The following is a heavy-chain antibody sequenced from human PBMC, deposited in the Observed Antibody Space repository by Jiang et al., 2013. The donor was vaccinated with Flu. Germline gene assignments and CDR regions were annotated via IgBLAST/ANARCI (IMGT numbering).Heavy chain of an antibody. V-gene: IGHV5-51*01. CDR3: ARQSEFSGYVDY. J-gene: IGHJ4*02. Sequence: VQLVESGAEVKKSGESLKISCKGSGYTFTSYWIGWVRQMPGKGLEWMGIIYPGDSDTRYSPSFQGQVTISADKSTSTAYLQWSSLKASDTAIYYCARQSEFSGYVDYWGQGTLVTVSS. CDR2: IYPGDSDT. D-gene: IGHD5-12*01. CDR1: GYTFTSYW.